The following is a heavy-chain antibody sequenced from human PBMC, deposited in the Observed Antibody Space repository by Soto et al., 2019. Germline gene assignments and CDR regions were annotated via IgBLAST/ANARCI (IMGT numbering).Heavy chain of an antibody. Sequence: PGGSLRLSCAASGFTFSSYAMHWVRQAPGKGLEWVAVISYDGSNKYYADSVKGRFTISRDNSKNTLYLQMNSLRAEDTAVYYCATAGSFRFDYWGLGTLVTVSS. CDR3: ATAGSFRFDY. D-gene: IGHD3-10*01. J-gene: IGHJ4*02. CDR1: GFTFSSYA. CDR2: ISYDGSNK. V-gene: IGHV3-30-3*01.